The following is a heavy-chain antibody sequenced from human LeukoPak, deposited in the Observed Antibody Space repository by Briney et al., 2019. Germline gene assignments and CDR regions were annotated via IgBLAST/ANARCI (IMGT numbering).Heavy chain of an antibody. D-gene: IGHD6-13*01. CDR1: GFPFTSFS. V-gene: IGHV3-48*01. J-gene: IGHJ5*02. Sequence: GGSLRLSCAASGFPFTSFSMNWVRQAPGKGLEWISYINPTSRDIHYADSVKGRFTISRDNSKNTLYLQMNSLRTEDTAVYYCARGDKQLVFNRNKGGFDPWGQGTLVTVSS. CDR2: INPTSRDI. CDR3: ARGDKQLVFNRNKGGFDP.